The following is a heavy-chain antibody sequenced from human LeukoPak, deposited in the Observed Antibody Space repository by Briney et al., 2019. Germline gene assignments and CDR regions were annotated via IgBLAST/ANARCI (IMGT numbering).Heavy chain of an antibody. J-gene: IGHJ4*02. CDR1: GGTFSSYA. V-gene: IGHV1-69*13. CDR2: IIPIFGTA. D-gene: IGHD1-26*01. CDR3: ARGVTSGSYHTFDY. Sequence: ASVKVSCKASGGTFSSYAISWVRQAPGQGLEWMGGIIPIFGTANYAQKFQGRVTITADESTSTAYMELSSLRSEDTAVYYCARGVTSGSYHTFDYWGQGTLVTVSS.